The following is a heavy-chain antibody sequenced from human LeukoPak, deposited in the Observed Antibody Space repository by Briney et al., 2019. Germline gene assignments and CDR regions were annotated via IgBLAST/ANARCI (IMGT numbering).Heavy chain of an antibody. CDR2: INPNSGGT. CDR3: ARDHSLGCLEYSSSRAFDY. V-gene: IGHV1-2*02. D-gene: IGHD6-6*01. Sequence: WASVKVSCKASGYTFTGYYMHWVRQAPGQGLEWMGWINPNSGGTNYAQKFQGRVTMTRDTSISTAYMELSRLRSGDTAVYYCARDHSLGCLEYSSSRAFDYWGQGTLVTVSS. J-gene: IGHJ4*02. CDR1: GYTFTGYY.